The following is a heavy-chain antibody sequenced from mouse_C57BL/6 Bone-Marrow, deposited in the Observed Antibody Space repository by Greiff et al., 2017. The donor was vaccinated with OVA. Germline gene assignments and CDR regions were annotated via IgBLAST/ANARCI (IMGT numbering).Heavy chain of an antibody. CDR1: GYTFTSYW. CDR2: IDPSDSYT. CDR3: ARRGPITTVLATDYFDD. Sequence: QVQLQQPGAELVQPGASVKLSCKASGYTFTSYWMQWVKQRPGQGLEWIGEIDPSDSYTNYNQKFKGKATLTVDTSSSTAYMQLSSLTSEDSAMYYCARRGPITTVLATDYFDDWGKGTTLTVSS. D-gene: IGHD1-1*01. J-gene: IGHJ2*01. V-gene: IGHV1-50*01.